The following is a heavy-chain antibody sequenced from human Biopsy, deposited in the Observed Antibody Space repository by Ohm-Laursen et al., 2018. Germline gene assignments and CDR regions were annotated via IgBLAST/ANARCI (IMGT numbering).Heavy chain of an antibody. CDR2: ISGNSDII. J-gene: IGHJ4*02. CDR3: ALAAAQTVTHFDY. D-gene: IGHD4-17*01. Sequence: SLRLSCTASGFTLSSYAMTWFRQAPGKGLEWVSTISGNSDIIYDTDSVKGRFTSSRDNSKNTLYLQMNSLRADDTAVYYCALAAAQTVTHFDYWGQGTLVTVSS. CDR1: GFTLSSYA. V-gene: IGHV3-23*01.